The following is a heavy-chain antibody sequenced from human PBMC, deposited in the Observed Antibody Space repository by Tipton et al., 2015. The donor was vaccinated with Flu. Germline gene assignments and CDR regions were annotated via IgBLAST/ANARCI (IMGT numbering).Heavy chain of an antibody. V-gene: IGHV4-59*01. J-gene: IGHJ2*01. CDR1: GGSISSYY. Sequence: TLSLTCTVSGGSISSYYWSWIRQPPGKGLEWIGYIYYSGSTNYNPSLKSRVTISVDTSKNQFSLKLSSVTAADTAVYYCARGIAVAREACGYFDLWGRGTLVTVSS. CDR2: IYYSGST. D-gene: IGHD6-19*01. CDR3: ARGIAVAREACGYFDL.